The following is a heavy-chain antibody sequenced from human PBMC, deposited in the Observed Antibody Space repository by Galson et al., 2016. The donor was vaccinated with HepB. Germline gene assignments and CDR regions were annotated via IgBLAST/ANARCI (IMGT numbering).Heavy chain of an antibody. CDR1: EFSLSDYY. D-gene: IGHD3-16*02. V-gene: IGHV3-11*01. J-gene: IGHJ6*04. CDR3: ARARVEGVIRMGDYYGMDV. CDR2: ISGSRSII. Sequence: SLRLSCAASEFSLSDYYLSWIRQAPGKGLECVSYISGSRSIIYYADSVKGRFTISTDNARNSVFLQMDSLSDEDTAVYYCARARVEGVIRMGDYYGMDVWGKGTTFIVST.